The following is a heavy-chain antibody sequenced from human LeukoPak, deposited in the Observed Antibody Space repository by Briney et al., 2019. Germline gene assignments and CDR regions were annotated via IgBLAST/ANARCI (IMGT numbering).Heavy chain of an antibody. CDR2: ISAYNGNT. J-gene: IGHJ5*02. CDR1: GYTFTSYG. Sequence: ASVKVSCKASGYTFTSYGISWVRQAPGQGLEWMGWISAYNGNTNYAQKLQGRVTMTTDTSTSTAYMELRSLRSDDTAVYYCARDVNSGSYSDNWFDPWGQGTLVTVSS. V-gene: IGHV1-18*01. D-gene: IGHD1-26*01. CDR3: ARDVNSGSYSDNWFDP.